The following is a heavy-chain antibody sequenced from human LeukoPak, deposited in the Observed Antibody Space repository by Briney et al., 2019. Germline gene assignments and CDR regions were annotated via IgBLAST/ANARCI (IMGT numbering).Heavy chain of an antibody. CDR1: GGTFSSYA. CDR2: IIPILGIA. J-gene: IGHJ3*02. D-gene: IGHD4-17*01. V-gene: IGHV1-69*04. Sequence: SVKVSFKASGGTFSSYAISWVRQAPGQGLEWMGRIIPILGIANYAQKFQGRVTITADKSTSTAYMELSSLRSEDTAVYYCARLTDYGDYESPINDAFDIWGQGTMVTVSS. CDR3: ARLTDYGDYESPINDAFDI.